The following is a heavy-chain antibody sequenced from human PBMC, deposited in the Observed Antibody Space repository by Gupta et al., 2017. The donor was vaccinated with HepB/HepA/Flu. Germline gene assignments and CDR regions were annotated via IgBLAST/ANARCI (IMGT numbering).Heavy chain of an antibody. CDR3: AREHIAVVPGAPRGGFDI. V-gene: IGHV4-59*01. J-gene: IGHJ3*02. D-gene: IGHD2-21*01. CDR2: IDYSGST. Sequence: QVHLQESGPGLVKPSETLFLTCNVSGGSIINYYWSWIRQPPGKGLEWIGFIDYSGSTTYNPSLQSRVTISVDTSKNEFSLKLNSVTAADTAVYYCAREHIAVVPGAPRGGFDIWGQGTLVTVSS. CDR1: GGSIINYY.